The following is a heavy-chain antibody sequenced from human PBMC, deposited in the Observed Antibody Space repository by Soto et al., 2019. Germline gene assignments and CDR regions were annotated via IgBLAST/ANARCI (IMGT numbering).Heavy chain of an antibody. V-gene: IGHV3-30*18. CDR3: AKDQGIAASHGID. CDR2: ISNDGSDK. J-gene: IGHJ3*01. Sequence: QVQLVESGGGVVQPGRSLRLSCAASGFTFNNYDMHWVRQVPGKGLEWVATISNDGSDKYYADSVKGRLTISRDNSKNTVYLQMNSLRAEETAVYYCAKDQGIAASHGIDWGQGTMVTVSS. CDR1: GFTFNNYD. D-gene: IGHD6-13*01.